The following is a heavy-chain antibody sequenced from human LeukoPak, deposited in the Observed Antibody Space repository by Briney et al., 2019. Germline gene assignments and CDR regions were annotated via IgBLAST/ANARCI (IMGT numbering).Heavy chain of an antibody. CDR2: IYYNGAT. J-gene: IGHJ3*02. CDR3: ARDLGLDYYDSSGYPWGAFDI. CDR1: GGSIGNYY. Sequence: SETLSLTCTVSGGSIGNYYWSWIRQPPGKGLEWIGYIYYNGATRYHPSLTSRVTLSVDTSNNQFSLRLSYVTAADTAVYYCARDLGLDYYDSSGYPWGAFDIWGQGTMVTVSS. V-gene: IGHV4-59*01. D-gene: IGHD3-22*01.